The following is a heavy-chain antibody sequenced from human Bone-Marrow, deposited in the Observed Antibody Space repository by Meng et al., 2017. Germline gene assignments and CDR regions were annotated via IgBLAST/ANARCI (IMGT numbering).Heavy chain of an antibody. J-gene: IGHJ5*02. CDR3: ARAAYDIWSGYAP. CDR1: GASISSSHW. Sequence: QGQLPESGPGLVKPSGTLSLTCAGSGASISSSHWWGWVRQPPGKGLEWIGEIYHDGSTNYTPSLKSRVTISVDKSKNQFSLKLSSVTAADTAVYYCARAAYDIWSGYAPWGQGSLVTVSS. D-gene: IGHD3-3*01. V-gene: IGHV4-4*02. CDR2: IYHDGST.